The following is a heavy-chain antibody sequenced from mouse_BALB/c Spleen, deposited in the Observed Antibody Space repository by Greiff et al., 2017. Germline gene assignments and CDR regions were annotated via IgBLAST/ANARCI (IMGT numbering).Heavy chain of an antibody. V-gene: IGHV1-77*01. CDR2: IYPGSGST. CDR3: ARGSRDYAMDY. J-gene: IGHJ4*01. Sequence: VKLMESGPELVKPGASVKMSCKASGYTFTDYVISWVKQRTGQGLEWIGEIYPGSGSTYYNEKFKGKATLTADKSSNTAYMQLSSLTSEDSAVYFCARGSRDYAMDYWGQGTSVTVSS. CDR1: GYTFTDYV.